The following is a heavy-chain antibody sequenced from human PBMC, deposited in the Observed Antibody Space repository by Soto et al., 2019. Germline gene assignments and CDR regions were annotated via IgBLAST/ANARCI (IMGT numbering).Heavy chain of an antibody. V-gene: IGHV4-59*01. Sequence: SETLSLTCTVSGGSISSYYWSWIRQPPGKGLEWIGYIYYSGSTNYNPSLKSRVTISVDTSKNQFSLKLSSVTAADTAVYYCARAGRGYSYGSPFDPWGQGTLVTVSS. CDR1: GGSISSYY. CDR3: ARAGRGYSYGSPFDP. D-gene: IGHD5-18*01. J-gene: IGHJ5*02. CDR2: IYYSGST.